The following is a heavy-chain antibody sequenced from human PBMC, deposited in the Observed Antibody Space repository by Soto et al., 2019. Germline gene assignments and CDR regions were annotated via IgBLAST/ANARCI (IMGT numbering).Heavy chain of an antibody. J-gene: IGHJ6*02. Sequence: PGGSLRLSCAASGFTFSSYWMHWVRQAPGKGLVWVSRINSDGSSTSYADSVKGRFTISRDNAKNTLYLQMNSLRAEDTAVYYCARGTNYDYVWGSYRYSLYGMDVWGQGTTVTVSS. CDR3: ARGTNYDYVWGSYRYSLYGMDV. V-gene: IGHV3-74*01. D-gene: IGHD3-16*02. CDR1: GFTFSSYW. CDR2: INSDGSST.